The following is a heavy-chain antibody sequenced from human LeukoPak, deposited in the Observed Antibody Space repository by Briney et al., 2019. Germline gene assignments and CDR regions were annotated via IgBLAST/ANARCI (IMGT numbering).Heavy chain of an antibody. V-gene: IGHV3-74*01. D-gene: IGHD2-21*02. J-gene: IGHJ4*02. CDR3: ARGFVLGAAKNYFDY. CDR1: GFTFSGYW. Sequence: GGSLRLSCAASGFTFSGYWMHWVRQGPGKGLVWVSRINTDGSSTTYADSVKGRFTISRDNAKNTLYLQMNSLRAEDTAVYYCARGFVLGAAKNYFDYWGQGALVTVSS. CDR2: INTDGSST.